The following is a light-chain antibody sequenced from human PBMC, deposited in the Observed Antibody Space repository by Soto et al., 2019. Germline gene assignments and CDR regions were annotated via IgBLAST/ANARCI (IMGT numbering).Light chain of an antibody. CDR3: SSYTGSNSVV. Sequence: QSVLTQPPSASGSPGQSVTISCTGTSSDVGGYNYVSWYQQHPGKAPKLMIYEVNKRPSGVPDRFSGSKSGNTASLTVSGLQAEDEADYYCSSYTGSNSVVFGGGTKLTV. V-gene: IGLV2-8*01. J-gene: IGLJ2*01. CDR1: SSDVGGYNY. CDR2: EVN.